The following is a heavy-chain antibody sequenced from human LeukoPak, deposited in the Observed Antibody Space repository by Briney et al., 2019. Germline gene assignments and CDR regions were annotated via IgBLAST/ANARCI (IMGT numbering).Heavy chain of an antibody. CDR2: INQDSSEK. D-gene: IGHD6-13*01. Sequence: GGSLRLSCIASGFTLSTSWMSWVRQAPGKGLEWVANINQDSSEKLYVDSVKGRFTISRDNAKNSLYLQMNSLTAEDTAVYYCAREGLSSSWDNWYFDLWGRGTLVTVSS. CDR3: AREGLSSSWDNWYFDL. J-gene: IGHJ2*01. V-gene: IGHV3-7*01. CDR1: GFTLSTSW.